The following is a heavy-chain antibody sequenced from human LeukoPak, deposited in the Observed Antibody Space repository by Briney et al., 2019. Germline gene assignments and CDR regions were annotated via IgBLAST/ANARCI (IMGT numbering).Heavy chain of an antibody. D-gene: IGHD2-15*01. J-gene: IGHJ4*02. CDR3: ARQDIVVVVAATPDLIDY. Sequence: PSETLSLTCTVSGDSISSYYWSWIRQPPGKGLEWIGYIYYSGSTDYNPSLKSRVTISVDTSKNQFSLKLSSVTAADTAVYYCARQDIVVVVAATPDLIDYWGQGTLVTVSS. CDR2: IYYSGST. CDR1: GDSISSYY. V-gene: IGHV4-59*08.